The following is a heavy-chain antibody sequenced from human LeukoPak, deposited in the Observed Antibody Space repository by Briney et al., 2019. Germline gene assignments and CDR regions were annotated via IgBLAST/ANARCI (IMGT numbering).Heavy chain of an antibody. Sequence: SQTLSLTCAIAGDSVSSSSAAWNWIRQSPSRGLEWLGRTYYRSKWYNDYAVSVKSRITINPETSKNQFSLQLNSVTPEDTAVYYCARLMVYASGSYYYGMDVWGQGTTVTVSS. CDR2: TYYRSKWYN. V-gene: IGHV6-1*01. J-gene: IGHJ6*02. CDR3: ARLMVYASGSYYYGMDV. CDR1: GDSVSSSSAA. D-gene: IGHD2-8*01.